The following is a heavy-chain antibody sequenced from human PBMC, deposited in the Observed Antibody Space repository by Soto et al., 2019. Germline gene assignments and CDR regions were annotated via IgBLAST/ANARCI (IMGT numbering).Heavy chain of an antibody. Sequence: QVQLVESGGGLVKPGGSLRLSCAASGFTFSDYYMSWIRQAPGKGLEYVSYITSSGSTIYYADSVKGRFTISRDNTKNTLNLQRNSLRDEDTAVYYCARDRSSSWYGRGYYYYGMHVWGQGTTVTVSS. CDR2: ITSSGSTI. V-gene: IGHV3-11*01. J-gene: IGHJ6*02. CDR3: ARDRSSSWYGRGYYYYGMHV. D-gene: IGHD6-13*01. CDR1: GFTFSDYY.